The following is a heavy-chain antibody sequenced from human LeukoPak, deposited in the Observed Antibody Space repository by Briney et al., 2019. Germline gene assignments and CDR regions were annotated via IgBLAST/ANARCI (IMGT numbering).Heavy chain of an antibody. CDR2: ISGSGYST. V-gene: IGHV3-23*01. J-gene: IGHJ4*02. CDR3: AKDAVEGSGD. D-gene: IGHD1-26*01. CDR1: GFTFSNYA. Sequence: GGSLRLSCAASGFTFSNYAMAWVRQAPGKGLEWVPAISGSGYSTYYADSVKGRFTISRDSSKNTLYLQMNSLRAEDTAVYYCAKDAVEGSGDWGQGTLVTVSS.